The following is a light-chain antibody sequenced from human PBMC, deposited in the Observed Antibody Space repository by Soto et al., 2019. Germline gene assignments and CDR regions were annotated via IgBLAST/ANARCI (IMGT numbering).Light chain of an antibody. V-gene: IGLV2-23*02. CDR2: EVN. CDR3: CSYAGSRWM. Sequence: QSALTQPASVSGSPGQSITVSCTGSSDDIGNFNLASWYQQFPGKAPKLLVYEVNKRPLGVSDRFSGSKSGNTASLTISGLQAEDEADYHCCSYAGSRWMFGGGTKLTVL. CDR1: SDDIGNFNL. J-gene: IGLJ3*02.